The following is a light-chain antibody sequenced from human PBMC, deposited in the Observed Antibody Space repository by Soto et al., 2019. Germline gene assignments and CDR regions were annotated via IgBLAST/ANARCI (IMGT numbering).Light chain of an antibody. CDR2: GAS. CDR1: QSVNTN. J-gene: IGKJ1*01. CDR3: QHYNNWPPWT. Sequence: EIMMTQSPATLSVSPGERATLFCRASQSVNTNLAWYQQKPGQAPRLLIYGASTRASGIPARFSGSGSGTEFTLTFSSLQSEDFAIYYCQHYNNWPPWTFGQGTQVEIK. V-gene: IGKV3-15*01.